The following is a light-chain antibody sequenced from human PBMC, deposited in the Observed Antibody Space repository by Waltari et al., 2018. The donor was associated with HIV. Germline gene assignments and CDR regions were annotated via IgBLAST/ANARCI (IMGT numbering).Light chain of an antibody. CDR2: LGS. Sequence: IVLTQSPLSLPVIPGEPASLSCRSSQSLLHRSGFYYLDWYLQKPGQSPQLLIYLGSHRASGVSDRFSGGGSGTHFTLNVTRVEADDVGIYFCMQSLQIPPTFGGGTKV. CDR3: MQSLQIPPT. J-gene: IGKJ4*01. V-gene: IGKV2-28*01. CDR1: QSLLHRSGFYY.